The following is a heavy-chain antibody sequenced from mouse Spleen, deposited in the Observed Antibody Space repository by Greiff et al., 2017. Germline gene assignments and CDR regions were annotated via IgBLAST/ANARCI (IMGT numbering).Heavy chain of an antibody. J-gene: IGHJ3*01. V-gene: IGHV1-54*01. CDR3: TLYYYERFAY. D-gene: IGHD1-1*01. CDR2: INPGSGGT. CDR1: GYAFTNYL. Sequence: VQLQESGAELVRPGTSVKVSCKASGYAFTNYLIEWVKQRPGQGLEWIGVINPGSGGTNYNEKFKGKATLTADKSSSTAYMQLSSLTSDDSAVYFCTLYYYERFAYWGQGTLVTVSA.